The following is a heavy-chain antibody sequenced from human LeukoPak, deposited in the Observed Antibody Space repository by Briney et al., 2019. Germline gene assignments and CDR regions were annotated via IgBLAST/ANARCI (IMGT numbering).Heavy chain of an antibody. D-gene: IGHD6-13*01. Sequence: ASVKVSCKASGGTFSSYAISWVRQAPGQGLEWMGGIIPIFGTANYAQKFQGRVTITTDESTSTAYMELSSLRSEDTAVYYCAREGVAGTGLDFWGQGTLVTVSS. CDR3: AREGVAGTGLDF. CDR1: GGTFSSYA. J-gene: IGHJ4*02. V-gene: IGHV1-69*05. CDR2: IIPIFGTA.